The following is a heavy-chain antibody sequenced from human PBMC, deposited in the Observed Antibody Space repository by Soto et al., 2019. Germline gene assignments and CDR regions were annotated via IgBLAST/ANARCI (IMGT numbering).Heavy chain of an antibody. CDR3: AKVGPVGATGGAFDI. V-gene: IGHV3-23*01. CDR1: GFTFVSYA. Sequence: GGSLRLSCAASGFTFVSYAIIFVRPSPFKWLEWVSAISGSGGSTYYADSVKGRFTISRDNSKNTLYLQMNSLRAGDTAVYYCAKVGPVGATGGAFDIWGQGTMVTVSS. CDR2: ISGSGGST. D-gene: IGHD1-26*01. J-gene: IGHJ3*02.